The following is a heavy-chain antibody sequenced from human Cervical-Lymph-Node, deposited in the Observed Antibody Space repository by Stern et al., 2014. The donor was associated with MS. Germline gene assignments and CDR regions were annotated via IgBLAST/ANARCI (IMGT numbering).Heavy chain of an antibody. D-gene: IGHD6-13*01. CDR2: IYWDDDK. CDR1: GFSFSTSGVG. Sequence: QVTLKESGPTLVKPTQTLTLTCTFSGFSFSTSGVGVGWIRQPPGKALEWLALIYWDDDKRYRPSLKSRLTITKDTSKNQVVLTMTNMDPVDTATYYCAVRLTLYSSSWYSMHYFDYWGQGTLVTVSS. V-gene: IGHV2-5*09. J-gene: IGHJ4*02. CDR3: AVRLTLYSSSWYSMHYFDY.